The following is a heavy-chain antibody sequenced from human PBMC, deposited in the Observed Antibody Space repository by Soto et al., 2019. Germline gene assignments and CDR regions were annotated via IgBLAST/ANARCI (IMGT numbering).Heavy chain of an antibody. D-gene: IGHD2-21*02. Sequence: GGSLRLSCAASGFTFNTWMHWVRQAPGEGLVWVSGIDSDGSITSYADSVKGRFTISRDNAKNTLYLQMNSLRAEDTAVYYCATLGLQQAFWGQGTLVTVSS. CDR2: IDSDGSIT. CDR1: GFTFNTW. V-gene: IGHV3-74*01. J-gene: IGHJ4*02. CDR3: ATLGLQQAF.